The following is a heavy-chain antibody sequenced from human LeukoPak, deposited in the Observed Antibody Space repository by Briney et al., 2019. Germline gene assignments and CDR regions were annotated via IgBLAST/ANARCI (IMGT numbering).Heavy chain of an antibody. CDR1: GYSISSGYY. CDR2: IYHSGST. D-gene: IGHD3-22*01. J-gene: IGHJ4*02. V-gene: IGHV4-38-2*02. Sequence: SETLSLTCTVSGYSISSGYYWGWIRQPPGKGLEWIGSIYHSGSTYYNPSLKSRVTISVDTSKNQFSLKLSSVTAADTAVYYCARDWYDSSGYYHTPFWGYWGQGTLVTVSS. CDR3: ARDWYDSSGYYHTPFWGY.